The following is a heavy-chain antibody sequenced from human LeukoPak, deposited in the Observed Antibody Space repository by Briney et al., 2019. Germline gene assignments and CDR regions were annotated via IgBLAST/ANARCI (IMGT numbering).Heavy chain of an antibody. Sequence: ASVKVSCKASGYTFTSYGISWVRQAPGQGLEWMGWISAYNGNTNYAQKLQGRVTMTRDTSTSTVYMELSSLRSEDTAVYYCARDLALYSLGITMVRGVINHFDYWGQGTLVTVSS. CDR3: ARDLALYSLGITMVRGVINHFDY. J-gene: IGHJ4*02. CDR1: GYTFTSYG. CDR2: ISAYNGNT. D-gene: IGHD3-10*01. V-gene: IGHV1-18*01.